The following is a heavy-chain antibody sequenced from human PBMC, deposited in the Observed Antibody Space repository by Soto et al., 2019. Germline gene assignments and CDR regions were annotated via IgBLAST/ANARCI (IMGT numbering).Heavy chain of an antibody. D-gene: IGHD2-15*01. CDR3: AHRPSYCSGGSCYSGFDY. J-gene: IGHJ4*02. V-gene: IGHV2-5*02. Sequence: QITLKESGPTLVKPTQTLTLTCTFSGFSLSTSGVGVGWIRQPPGKALEWLALIYWDDDKRYSPSLKSTLTIPKDTSKNQVVLTMTNMDPVDTATYYCAHRPSYCSGGSCYSGFDYWGQGTLVTVSS. CDR1: GFSLSTSGVG. CDR2: IYWDDDK.